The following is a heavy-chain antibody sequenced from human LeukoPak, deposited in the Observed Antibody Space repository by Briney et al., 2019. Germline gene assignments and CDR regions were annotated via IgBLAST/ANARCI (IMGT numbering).Heavy chain of an antibody. CDR3: AELGITMIGGV. CDR1: GSTFSSYG. J-gene: IGHJ6*04. Sequence: GGSLRLSCAASGSTFSSYGMHWVRQAPGKGLEWVAFIGDDGSNKYYADTVEGRFTISRDNAKNSLYLQMNSLRAEDTAVYYCAELGITMIGGVWGKGTTVTVSS. D-gene: IGHD3-10*02. V-gene: IGHV3-30*02. CDR2: IGDDGSNK.